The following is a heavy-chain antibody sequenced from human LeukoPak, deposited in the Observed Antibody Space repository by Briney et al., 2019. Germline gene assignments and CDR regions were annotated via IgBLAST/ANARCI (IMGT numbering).Heavy chain of an antibody. CDR2: ISAYNGNT. CDR1: GYTFTSYG. J-gene: IGHJ6*02. V-gene: IGHV1-18*01. D-gene: IGHD3-3*01. CDR3: ARDHLRFLGWFTYYYYGMDV. Sequence: ASVKVSCKASGYTFTSYGISWVRQAPGQGLEWMGWISAYNGNTNYAQKLQGRVTMTTDTSTSTAYMELRSLRSDDTAVYYCARDHLRFLGWFTYYYYGMDVWGQGTTVTVSS.